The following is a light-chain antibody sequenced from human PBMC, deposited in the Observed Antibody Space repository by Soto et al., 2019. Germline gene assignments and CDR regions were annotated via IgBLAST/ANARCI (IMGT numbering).Light chain of an antibody. CDR3: QQYYSYPT. Sequence: DIQMTQSPSSLSASVGDRVTITCRASQGIRNDLGWYQQKPGKAPKRLICAASSLQSGVPSRFSVSGSGTDFTLAISCLQSEDFATYYWQQYYSYPTFGKGTRLEIK. CDR1: QGIRND. J-gene: IGKJ5*01. CDR2: AAS. V-gene: IGKV1-17*01.